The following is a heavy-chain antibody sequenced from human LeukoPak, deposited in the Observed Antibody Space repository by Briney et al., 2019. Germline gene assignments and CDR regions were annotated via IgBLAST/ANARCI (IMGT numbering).Heavy chain of an antibody. CDR3: ARWGYCSGGSCSGGFDP. CDR1: GFTFSAYA. Sequence: PGGSLRLSCAASGFTFSAYAMSWVRQAPGKGLEWVANIKQDGSEKYYVDSVKGRFTISRDNAKNSLYLQMNSLRAEDTAVYYCARWGYCSGGSCSGGFDPWGQGTLVTVSS. J-gene: IGHJ5*02. V-gene: IGHV3-7*01. D-gene: IGHD2-15*01. CDR2: IKQDGSEK.